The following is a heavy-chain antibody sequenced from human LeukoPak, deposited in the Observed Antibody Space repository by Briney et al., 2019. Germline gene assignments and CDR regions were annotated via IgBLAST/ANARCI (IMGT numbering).Heavy chain of an antibody. Sequence: GRSLRPSCAASAFTVSDNYMSWVRQAPGKGLEWVSVMYSGGDTYYANSVKGRFTFSRDISKNTLYLQMNGLRTEDTAMYYCARDAPQVPAAGVLASWGQGTLVTVSS. CDR2: MYSGGDT. CDR1: AFTVSDNY. CDR3: ARDAPQVPAAGVLAS. D-gene: IGHD6-13*01. V-gene: IGHV3-53*01. J-gene: IGHJ5*02.